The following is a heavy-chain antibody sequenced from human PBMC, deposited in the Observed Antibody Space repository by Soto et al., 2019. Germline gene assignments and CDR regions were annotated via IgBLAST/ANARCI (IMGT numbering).Heavy chain of an antibody. Sequence: SETLSLTCTLPGGSITSYYWSWIRQPPGKGLEWIGYIYYSGSTNYNPSLKSRVTISVDTSKNQFSLKLSSVTAADTAVYYCARAYGDYVFDYWGQGTLVTVS. CDR2: IYYSGST. D-gene: IGHD4-17*01. V-gene: IGHV4-59*01. J-gene: IGHJ4*02. CDR3: ARAYGDYVFDY. CDR1: GGSITSYY.